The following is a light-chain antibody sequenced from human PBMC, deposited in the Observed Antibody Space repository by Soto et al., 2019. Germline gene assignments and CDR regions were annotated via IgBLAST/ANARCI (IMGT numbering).Light chain of an antibody. Sequence: VMTQSPLSLPVTLGQPTSISCRSSQSLVYSDGNTYLDWYLQNPGQSPXILIYLGSNRASGVPDRFSGSGSGTDFTLKISRVEAEDVGVYYCMQPLQSWTFGQGTKVDIK. CDR2: LGS. V-gene: IGKV2-28*01. CDR1: QSLVYSDGNTY. CDR3: MQPLQSWT. J-gene: IGKJ1*01.